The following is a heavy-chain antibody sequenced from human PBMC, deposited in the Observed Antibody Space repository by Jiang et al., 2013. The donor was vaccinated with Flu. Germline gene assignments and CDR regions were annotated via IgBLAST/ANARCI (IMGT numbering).Heavy chain of an antibody. CDR2: IQASGAST. CDR1: YY. D-gene: IGHD4-23*01. Sequence: YYMHWVRQAPGQGLEWMGIIQASGASTTYAQKFQGRVTMTRDTSTDTVYMELSSLRSEDTAVYFCVRDGNTHIYGGRYFDLWGRGTLVTVFS. J-gene: IGHJ2*01. CDR3: VRDGNTHIYGGRYFDL. V-gene: IGHV1-46*01.